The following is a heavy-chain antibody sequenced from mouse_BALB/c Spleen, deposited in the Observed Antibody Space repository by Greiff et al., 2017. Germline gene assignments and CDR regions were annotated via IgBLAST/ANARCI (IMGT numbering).Heavy chain of an antibody. D-gene: IGHD2-2*01. CDR3: ARYHYYGSHWYFDV. J-gene: IGHJ1*01. Sequence: EVKLMESGPSLVKPSQTLSLTCSVTGDSITSGYWNWIRKFPGNKLEYMGYISYSGSTYYNPSLKSRISITRDTSKNQYYLQLNSVTTEDTATYYCARYHYYGSHWYFDVWGAGTTVTVSS. V-gene: IGHV3-8*02. CDR2: ISYSGST. CDR1: GDSITSGY.